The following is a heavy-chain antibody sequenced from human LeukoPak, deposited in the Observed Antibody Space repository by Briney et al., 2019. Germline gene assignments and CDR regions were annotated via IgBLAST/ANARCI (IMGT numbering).Heavy chain of an antibody. V-gene: IGHV4-59*11. CDR1: GGSISSHY. D-gene: IGHD3-22*01. CDR2: IYYSGSS. J-gene: IGHJ5*02. Sequence: PSETLSLTCTVSGGSISSHYWSWIRQPPGKGLEWIGYIYYSGSSKYNPSLKSRVTISVDASKNQFALKLSSVTAADTAVYYRARLYDSSGYTNWLDPWGQGTLVTVSS. CDR3: ARLYDSSGYTNWLDP.